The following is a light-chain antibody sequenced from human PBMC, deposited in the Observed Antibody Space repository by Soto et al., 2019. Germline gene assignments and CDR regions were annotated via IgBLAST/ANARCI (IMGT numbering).Light chain of an antibody. CDR2: EVS. J-gene: IGLJ1*01. Sequence: QSVVTQPPSASGSPGQSVTISCTGTSSDIGAYNFVSLYRQHPGKAPKLMIYEVSKRPSGVPDRFSGSKSGDTASLAVSGLQAEDEADYFCSSYAGSNSLVFGSGTKVTVL. CDR3: SSYAGSNSLV. CDR1: SSDIGAYNF. V-gene: IGLV2-8*01.